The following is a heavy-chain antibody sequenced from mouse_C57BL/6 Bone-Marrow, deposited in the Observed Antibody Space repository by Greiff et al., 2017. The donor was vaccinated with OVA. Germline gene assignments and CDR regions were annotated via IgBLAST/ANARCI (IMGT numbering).Heavy chain of an antibody. Sequence: EVKLVESGAELVRPGASVKLSCTASGFNIKDDYMHWVKQRPEQGLEWIGWIDPENGDTEYASKFQGKATITADTSSNTAYLQLSSLTSEDTAVYYCTRGILKYFDVWGTGTTVTVSS. CDR2: IDPENGDT. D-gene: IGHD1-3*01. CDR1: GFNIKDDY. J-gene: IGHJ1*03. V-gene: IGHV14-4*01. CDR3: TRGILKYFDV.